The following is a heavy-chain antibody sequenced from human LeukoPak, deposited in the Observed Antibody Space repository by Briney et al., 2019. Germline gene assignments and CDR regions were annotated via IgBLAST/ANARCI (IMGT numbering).Heavy chain of an antibody. Sequence: QAGGSLRLSCAASGFTFSSYSMNWVRQAPGKGLEWVSAISGSGGSTYYADSVKGRFTISRDNSKNTLYLQMNSLRAEDTAVYYCAKERYCSSTSCPILAPLDYWGQGTLVTVSS. CDR1: GFTFSSYS. CDR2: ISGSGGST. V-gene: IGHV3-23*01. J-gene: IGHJ4*02. D-gene: IGHD2-2*01. CDR3: AKERYCSSTSCPILAPLDY.